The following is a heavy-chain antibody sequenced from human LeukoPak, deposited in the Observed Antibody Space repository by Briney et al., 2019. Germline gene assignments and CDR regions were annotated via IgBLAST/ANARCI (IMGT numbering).Heavy chain of an antibody. D-gene: IGHD2-2*01. CDR3: ARRIVVVPAAVWAFDI. Sequence: GGSLRLSCAASGFTFSSYSMNWVRQAPGKGLEWVSAISGSGGSTYYADPVKGRFTISRDNSKNTLYLQMNSLRAEDTAVYYCARRIVVVPAAVWAFDIWGQGTMVTVSS. J-gene: IGHJ3*02. CDR2: ISGSGGST. CDR1: GFTFSSYS. V-gene: IGHV3-23*01.